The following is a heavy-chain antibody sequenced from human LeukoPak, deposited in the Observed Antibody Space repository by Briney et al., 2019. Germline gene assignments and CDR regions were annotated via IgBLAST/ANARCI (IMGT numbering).Heavy chain of an antibody. J-gene: IGHJ4*02. CDR3: ARASGFFPRENHFDY. V-gene: IGHV1-46*01. Sequence: GASVNVSCKASGYYFTSYSMHWVRQAPGQGVEWMGIIKASGGRTTYAQKFQDRITMPRDTSTSTVYMELSSLRSEDTAVYYCARASGFFPRENHFDYWGQGTLVSVSS. CDR1: GYYFTSYS. D-gene: IGHD1-14*01. CDR2: IKASGGRT.